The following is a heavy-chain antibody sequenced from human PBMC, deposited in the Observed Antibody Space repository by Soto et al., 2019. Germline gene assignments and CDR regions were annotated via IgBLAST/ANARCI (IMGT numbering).Heavy chain of an antibody. CDR1: GFTFSSFC. CDR3: ARVGRVGELVT. CDR2: INTDGSST. D-gene: IGHD3-16*01. J-gene: IGHJ4*02. V-gene: IGHV3-74*01. Sequence: EVQLVESGGGLVQPGGSLRLSCAASGFTFSSFCMHWVRQVPGKGLVWVSRINTDGSSTSYADSVKGRFTISRDHAKNTVYLRMNSLRAEDTAVYYCARVGRVGELVTWGQGTLVTVSS.